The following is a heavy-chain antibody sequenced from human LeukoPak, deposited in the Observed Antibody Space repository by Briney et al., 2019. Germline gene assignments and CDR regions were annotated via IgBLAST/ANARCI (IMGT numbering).Heavy chain of an antibody. Sequence: SETLSLTCTVSGGSISSYYWSWIRQPPGKGLEWIGYIYYSGSTNYNPSLQSRVTISVDTSKNQFSLKLISVTAADTAVYYCGRKGGWYVDFDIWGQGAMVTVS. V-gene: IGHV4-59*01. CDR2: IYYSGST. D-gene: IGHD2-15*01. CDR1: GGSISSYY. J-gene: IGHJ3*02. CDR3: GRKGGWYVDFDI.